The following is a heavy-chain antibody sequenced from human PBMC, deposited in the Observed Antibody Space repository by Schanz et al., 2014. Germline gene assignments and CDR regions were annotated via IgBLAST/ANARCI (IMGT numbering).Heavy chain of an antibody. V-gene: IGHV4-31*03. CDR1: AGSINSGPYS. D-gene: IGHD2-2*01. J-gene: IGHJ4*02. CDR2: ISYSGRT. Sequence: QVQLQESGPGLVKPSETLILTCNFSAGSINSGPYSWSWVRQFPGKGLEWIGYISYSGRTYYSPSLKSRLTMSVDTSKNQFSLRLSSVTAADTAIYYCSRGECSSTSCHEVAPPDDWGQGTLVTVSS. CDR3: SRGECSSTSCHEVAPPDD.